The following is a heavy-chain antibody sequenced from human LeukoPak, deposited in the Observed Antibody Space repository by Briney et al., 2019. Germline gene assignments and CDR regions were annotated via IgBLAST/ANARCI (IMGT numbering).Heavy chain of an antibody. J-gene: IGHJ5*02. D-gene: IGHD6-19*01. CDR3: ARMCYSSGCLYNWFDP. V-gene: IGHV4-4*07. Sequence: PSETLSLTCTVSGGSISSYYWSWIRQPAGKGLEWIGRIYTSGSTNYNPSLKSRVTMSVDTSKNQFSLKLSSVTAADTAVYYCARMCYSSGCLYNWFDPWGQGTLVTVSS. CDR1: GGSISSYY. CDR2: IYTSGST.